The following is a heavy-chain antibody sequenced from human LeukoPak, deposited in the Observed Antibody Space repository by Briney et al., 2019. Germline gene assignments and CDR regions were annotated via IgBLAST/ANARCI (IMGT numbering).Heavy chain of an antibody. CDR1: GASISSYY. Sequence: SETLSLTCSVSGASISSYYWSWIRQSAGKGLEWLGRIYLSGSTNYNPSLKSRVTMSVDTSKNQFSLKLSSVTAADTAVYYCARGGGITIFGVAIQGGWFDPWGQGTLVTVSS. CDR2: IYLSGST. V-gene: IGHV4-4*07. CDR3: ARGGGITIFGVAIQGGWFDP. D-gene: IGHD3-3*01. J-gene: IGHJ5*02.